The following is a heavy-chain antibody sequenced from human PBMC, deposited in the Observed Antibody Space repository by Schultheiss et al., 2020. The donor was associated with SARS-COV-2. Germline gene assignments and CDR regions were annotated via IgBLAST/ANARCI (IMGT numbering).Heavy chain of an antibody. CDR3: ARDFRCSSTSCSDY. CDR1: GGSISSSSYY. J-gene: IGHJ4*02. CDR2: IYTSGST. V-gene: IGHV4-39*07. Sequence: SETLSLTCTVSGGSISSSSYYWGWIRQPAGKGLEWIGRIYTSGSTYYNPSLKSRVTISVDTSKNQFSLKLSSVTAADTAVYYCARDFRCSSTSCSDYWGQGTLVTVSS. D-gene: IGHD2-2*01.